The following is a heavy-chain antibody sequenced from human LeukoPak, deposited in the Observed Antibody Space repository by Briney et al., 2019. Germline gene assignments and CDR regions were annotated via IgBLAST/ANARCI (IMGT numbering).Heavy chain of an antibody. J-gene: IGHJ6*02. CDR3: ARTTRPNYYYGMDV. CDR1: GFTVSSNY. V-gene: IGHV3-66*01. D-gene: IGHD1-1*01. CDR2: IYSGGST. Sequence: GGSLRLFCAASGFTVSSNYMSWVRQAPGKGLEWVAVIYSGGSTYYADSVKGRFTISRDNSKNTLYLQMNSLRAEDTAVYYCARTTRPNYYYGMDVWGQGTTVTVSS.